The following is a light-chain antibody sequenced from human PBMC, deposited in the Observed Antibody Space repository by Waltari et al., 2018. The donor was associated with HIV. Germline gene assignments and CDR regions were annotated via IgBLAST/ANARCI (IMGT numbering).Light chain of an antibody. CDR1: QSVSTS. V-gene: IGKV3-11*01. Sequence: EIVLTQSPATLSLSPGERAPLSCRASQSVSTSLAWYQQKPGQPPRLLIHDASNRATGIPARFSGSGSGTDFTLTISSLEPEDFAVYYCQQRSSWRSLTFGGGTKMEI. J-gene: IGKJ4*01. CDR3: QQRSSWRSLT. CDR2: DAS.